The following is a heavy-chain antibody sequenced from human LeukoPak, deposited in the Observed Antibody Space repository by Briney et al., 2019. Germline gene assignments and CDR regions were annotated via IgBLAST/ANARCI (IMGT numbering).Heavy chain of an antibody. J-gene: IGHJ4*02. CDR2: INAGSGNT. CDR1: GYTFTSYA. V-gene: IGHV1-3*01. D-gene: IGHD3-9*01. Sequence: ASVPDSCKTSGYTFTSYAMHWVRHAPGQRLEWMGWINAGSGNTKYSQKFQGRVTITRDTSASTAYMELSSLRSEDTAVYYCAILFDWLLRDYWGQGTLVTVSS. CDR3: AILFDWLLRDY.